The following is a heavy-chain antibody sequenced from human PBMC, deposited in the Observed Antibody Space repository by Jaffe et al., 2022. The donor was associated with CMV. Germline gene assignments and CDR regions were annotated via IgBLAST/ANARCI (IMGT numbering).Heavy chain of an antibody. J-gene: IGHJ4*02. V-gene: IGHV3-21*01. CDR3: ARDRGAEEPYFDY. D-gene: IGHD3-10*01. CDR2: ISSSSSYI. CDR1: GFTFSSYS. Sequence: EVQLVESGGGLVKPGGSLRLSCAASGFTFSSYSMNWVRQAPGKGLEWVSSISSSSSYIYYADSVKGRFTISRDNAKNSLYLQMNSLRAEDTAVYYCARDRGAEEPYFDYWGQGTLVTVSS.